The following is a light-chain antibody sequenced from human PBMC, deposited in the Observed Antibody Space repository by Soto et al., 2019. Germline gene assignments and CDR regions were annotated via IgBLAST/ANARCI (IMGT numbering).Light chain of an antibody. CDR2: DVT. V-gene: IGLV2-11*01. CDR1: SSDVGGYNY. J-gene: IGLJ1*01. Sequence: QSVLTQPRSVSGSPGQSVTISCTGTSSDVGGYNYVSWYQQHPGKAPKLMIYDVTTRPSGVPDRFSGPKSGNTASLTISGLQADDEADYYCSSHAGSSVLFGTGTKVTVL. CDR3: SSHAGSSVL.